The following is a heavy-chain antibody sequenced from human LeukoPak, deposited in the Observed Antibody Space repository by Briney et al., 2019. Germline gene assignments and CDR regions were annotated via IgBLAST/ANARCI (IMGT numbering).Heavy chain of an antibody. CDR2: IKHDGSEK. CDR1: GFTFRDYW. V-gene: IGHV3-7*01. CDR3: VKVRGGYVKYKTFES. J-gene: IGHJ4*02. Sequence: QPGGSLRLSCAASGFTFRDYWMRWVRQAPGKGLEWVANIKHDGSEKYYVASVKGRFTISRDVPKNSLYLQMNSLRTEGTAVYFCVKVRGGYVKYKTFESWGQGTLVTVSS. D-gene: IGHD5-12*01.